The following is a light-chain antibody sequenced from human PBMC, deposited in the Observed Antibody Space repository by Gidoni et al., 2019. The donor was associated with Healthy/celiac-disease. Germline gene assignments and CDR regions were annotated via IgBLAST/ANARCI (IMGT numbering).Light chain of an antibody. J-gene: IGKJ1*01. V-gene: IGKV1-8*01. CDR3: HEDYSYPPT. Sequence: RRMTQSPSSLSASTGDRVTSTCRASQGISSYLAWYQPKPGKAPKLLIHAASTLHSGVPSRFRGRGSGPDFTLTLRCLQSEEFATYYCHEDYSYPPTFGQGTKVEIK. CDR2: AAS. CDR1: QGISSY.